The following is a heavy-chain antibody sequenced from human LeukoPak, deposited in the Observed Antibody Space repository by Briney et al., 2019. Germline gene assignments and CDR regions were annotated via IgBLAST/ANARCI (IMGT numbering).Heavy chain of an antibody. CDR3: ARGPYCSGGTCYSQYFDY. CDR2: ISAYNGNT. D-gene: IGHD2-15*01. Sequence: GASVKVSCKASGYTFTSYGISWVRQVPGQGLEWMGWISAYNGNTNYAQKLQGRVTMTTDTSTSTAYMELRSLRSDDTAVYYCARGPYCSGGTCYSQYFDYWGQGTLVTVSS. V-gene: IGHV1-18*01. CDR1: GYTFTSYG. J-gene: IGHJ4*02.